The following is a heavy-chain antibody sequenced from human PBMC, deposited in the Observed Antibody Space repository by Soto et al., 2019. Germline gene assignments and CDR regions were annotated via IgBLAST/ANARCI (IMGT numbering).Heavy chain of an antibody. J-gene: IGHJ4*02. Sequence: HPGGSLRLSCSASGFTFSNDAMHWVRQAPGKGLEYVSAISSNGGSTYYADSVKGRFIISRDNSKNTLSLQMNSLRAEDTAVYYCVKDITSGYYFDYWGQGTLVTVSS. CDR3: VKDITSGYYFDY. D-gene: IGHD2-2*01. V-gene: IGHV3-64D*06. CDR2: ISSNGGST. CDR1: GFTFSNDA.